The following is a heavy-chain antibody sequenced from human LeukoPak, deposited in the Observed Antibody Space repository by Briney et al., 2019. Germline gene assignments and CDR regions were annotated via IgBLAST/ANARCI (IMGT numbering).Heavy chain of an antibody. CDR2: INHSRST. J-gene: IGHJ4*02. V-gene: IGHV4-34*01. CDR3: ARGADGYNSYFDY. Sequence: SETLSLTCAVYGGSFSGYYWSWIRQPPGKGLEWIGEINHSRSTNYNPSLKSRVTISVDTSKNQFSLKLSSVTAADTAVYYCARGADGYNSYFDYWGQGTLVTVSS. CDR1: GGSFSGYY. D-gene: IGHD5-24*01.